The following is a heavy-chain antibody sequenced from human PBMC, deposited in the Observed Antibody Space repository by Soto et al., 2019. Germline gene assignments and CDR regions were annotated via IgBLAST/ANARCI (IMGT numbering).Heavy chain of an antibody. CDR1: GFTFSSYA. D-gene: IGHD3-10*01. V-gene: IGHV3-23*01. CDR3: AKDPPLLWFGELPYYFDY. CDR2: ISGSGGST. J-gene: IGHJ4*02. Sequence: LRLSCAASGFTFSSYAMSWVRQAPWKGLEWVSAISGSGGSTYYADSVKGRFTISRDNSKNTLYLQMNSLRAEDTAVYYCAKDPPLLWFGELPYYFDYWGQGTLVTVSS.